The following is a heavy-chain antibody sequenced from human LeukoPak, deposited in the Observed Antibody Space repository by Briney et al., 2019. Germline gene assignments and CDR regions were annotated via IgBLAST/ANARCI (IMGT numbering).Heavy chain of an antibody. D-gene: IGHD2-2*01. CDR3: ARHGGYCSSTSCYGNWFDP. V-gene: IGHV4-39*01. J-gene: IGHJ5*02. CDR1: GGSISSSSYY. CDR2: IYYSGST. Sequence: SETLSLTCTVSGGSISSSSYYWGWIRQPPGKGLEWIGSIYYSGSTYYNPSLTSRVTISVATSKNQFSLKLSSVTAADTAVYYCARHGGYCSSTSCYGNWFDPWGQGTLVTVSS.